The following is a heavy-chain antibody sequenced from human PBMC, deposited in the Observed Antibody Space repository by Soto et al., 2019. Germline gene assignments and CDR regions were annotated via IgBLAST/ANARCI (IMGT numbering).Heavy chain of an antibody. Sequence: EVQLLESGGGLVQPGGSLRLSCAASGFTFSSYAMSWVRQAPGKGLEWVSSISTSGGSTYYADSVKGRFTISRDNSNNTLYRQMNSLRAEDTAVYYCSLPDRSYGMDVWGLGPRSPSP. CDR1: GFTFSSYA. J-gene: IGHJ6*02. CDR3: SLPDRSYGMDV. V-gene: IGHV3-23*01. CDR2: ISTSGGST.